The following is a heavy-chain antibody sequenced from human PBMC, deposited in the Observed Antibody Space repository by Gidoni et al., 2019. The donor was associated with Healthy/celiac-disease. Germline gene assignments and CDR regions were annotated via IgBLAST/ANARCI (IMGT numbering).Heavy chain of an antibody. J-gene: IGHJ4*02. CDR2: IYYSGST. CDR1: GGSISSGGYY. Sequence: QVQLQESGPGLVKPSQTLSLTCAVSGGSISSGGYYWSWIRQPPGKGLEWIGYIYYSGSTYYNPSLKSRVTISVDTSKNQFSLKLSSVTAADTAVYYCARDRAPIASSHYFDYWGQGTLVTVSS. CDR3: ARDRAPIASSHYFDY. D-gene: IGHD6-13*01. V-gene: IGHV4-30-4*01.